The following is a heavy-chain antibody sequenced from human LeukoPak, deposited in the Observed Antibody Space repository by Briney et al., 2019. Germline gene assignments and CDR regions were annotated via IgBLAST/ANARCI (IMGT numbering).Heavy chain of an antibody. CDR1: AFMFSSFA. J-gene: IGHJ4*02. CDR2: ISDSGGST. CDR3: AKGQGGWLVSYFDY. D-gene: IGHD3-3*01. V-gene: IGHV3-23*01. Sequence: GGSLRLSCPASAFMFSSFAMNWVRQAPGKGLEWVSGISDSGGSTYYADSLKGRFTISRDNPKNTLYLQMNSLRAEDTAVYYCAKGQGGWLVSYFDYWGQGSLVTVSS.